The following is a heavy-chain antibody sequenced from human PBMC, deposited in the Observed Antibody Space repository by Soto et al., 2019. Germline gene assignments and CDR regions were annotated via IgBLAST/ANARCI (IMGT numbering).Heavy chain of an antibody. J-gene: IGHJ4*02. CDR1: GGTFSSYA. V-gene: IGHV1-69*13. D-gene: IGHD3-22*01. CDR3: ARNYDSSGGTNYFDY. Sequence: GASVKVSCKASGGTFSSYAISWVRQAPGQGLEWMGGIIPIFGTANYAQKFQGRVTITADESTSTAYMELSSLRSEDTAVYYCARNYDSSGGTNYFDYWGQGTLVTVSS. CDR2: IIPIFGTA.